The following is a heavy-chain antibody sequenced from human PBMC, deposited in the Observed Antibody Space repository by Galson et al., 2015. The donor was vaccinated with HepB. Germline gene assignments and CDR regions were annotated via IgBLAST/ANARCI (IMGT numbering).Heavy chain of an antibody. CDR2: INPSGGST. Sequence: SVKVSCKASGYTFTSYYMHWVRQAPGQGLEWMGIINPSGGSTSYAQKFQGRVTMTRDTSTSTVYMELSSLRSEDTAVYYCARERIPLGSSMDVWGQGTTVTVSS. CDR1: GYTFTSYY. V-gene: IGHV1-46*01. J-gene: IGHJ6*02. CDR3: ARERIPLGSSMDV. D-gene: IGHD1-26*01.